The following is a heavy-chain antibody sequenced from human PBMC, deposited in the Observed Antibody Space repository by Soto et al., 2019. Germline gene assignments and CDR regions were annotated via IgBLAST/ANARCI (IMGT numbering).Heavy chain of an antibody. CDR2: LIISFETT. J-gene: IGHJ4*02. V-gene: IGHV1-69*13. CDR1: GDTFTNFY. Sequence: SVNVSCKTSGDTFTNFYIRWVRQAPGQGLECMGWLIISFETTTYSPKFKGRLTITADASTSSVSMELSGLGSDDTAVYYCASDDIGAKSTPGYFYSWGQGTRVTVSS. CDR3: ASDDIGAKSTPGYFYS. D-gene: IGHD7-27*01.